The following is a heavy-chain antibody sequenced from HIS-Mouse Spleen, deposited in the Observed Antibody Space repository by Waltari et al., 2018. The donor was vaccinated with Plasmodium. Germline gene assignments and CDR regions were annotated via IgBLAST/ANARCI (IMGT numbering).Heavy chain of an antibody. Sequence: QLQLQESCPGLVKPSETLSLTCTVSGGSLSSSRYYWRLIRRPPGKGLEWIGSIYYSGSTYYNPSLKSRVTISVDTSKNQFSLKLSSVTAADTAVYYCASLPRVEEVTTPFYYYYYGMDVWGQGTTVTVSS. V-gene: IGHV4-39*01. CDR2: IYYSGST. CDR1: GGSLSSSRYY. J-gene: IGHJ6*02. D-gene: IGHD4-4*01. CDR3: ASLPRVEEVTTPFYYYYYGMDV.